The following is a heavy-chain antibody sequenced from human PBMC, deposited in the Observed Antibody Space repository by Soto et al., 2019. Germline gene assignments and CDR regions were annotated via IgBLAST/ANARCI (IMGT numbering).Heavy chain of an antibody. V-gene: IGHV3-33*01. D-gene: IGHD6-19*01. J-gene: IGHJ4*02. CDR2: IWYDGSKE. CDR3: ARDVRGSGGAFDY. CDR1: GFIFSSHG. Sequence: QVQLVESGGGVVQPGRSLRLSCAASGFIFSSHGMHWVRQAPGKGLEWVAVIWYDGSKEYYADSVKGRFTISRDNAKNSLYLQMNSLRAEDTAVYYCARDVRGSGGAFDYWGQGTLVTVSS.